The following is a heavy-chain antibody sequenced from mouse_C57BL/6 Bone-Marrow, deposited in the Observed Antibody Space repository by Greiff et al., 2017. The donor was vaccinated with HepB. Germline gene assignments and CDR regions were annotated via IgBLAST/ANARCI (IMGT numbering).Heavy chain of an antibody. J-gene: IGHJ1*03. CDR1: GYTFTSYW. Sequence: VQLQQPGAELVKPGASVKLSCKASGYTFTSYWMQWVKQRPGQGLEWIGEIDPSDSYTNYNQKFKGKATLTVDTSSSTAYMQLSSLTSEDSAVYYCAGEYYGSSGDWYFDVWGTGTTVTVSS. CDR3: AGEYYGSSGDWYFDV. D-gene: IGHD1-1*01. CDR2: IDPSDSYT. V-gene: IGHV1-50*01.